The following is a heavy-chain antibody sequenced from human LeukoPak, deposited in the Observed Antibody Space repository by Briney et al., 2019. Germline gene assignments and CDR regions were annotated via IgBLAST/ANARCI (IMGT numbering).Heavy chain of an antibody. J-gene: IGHJ4*02. Sequence: PGGSLRLSCAASGFTFSSYSMNWVPQAPGKGLEWVSSISSSSSYIHYADSVKGRFTISTDNAKNSLYLQMNSLRAEDTAVYYCARVSDYWGQGTLVTVSS. CDR1: GFTFSSYS. V-gene: IGHV3-21*01. CDR3: ARVSDY. CDR2: ISSSSSYI.